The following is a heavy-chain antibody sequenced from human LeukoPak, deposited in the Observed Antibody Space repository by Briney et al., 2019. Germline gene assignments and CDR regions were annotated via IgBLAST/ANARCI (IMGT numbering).Heavy chain of an antibody. CDR2: IKPNSGVT. CDR1: GYTFATYF. CDR3: ARARYSYGFDY. Sequence: GASVKVSCKTSGYTFATYFMHWVRQAPGQGLEWMGYIKPNSGVTNYAQKFRGRVTMTWDTSISTAYIELSGLRSDDTAVYYCARARYSYGFDYWGQGTLVTVSS. D-gene: IGHD5-18*01. V-gene: IGHV1-2*02. J-gene: IGHJ4*02.